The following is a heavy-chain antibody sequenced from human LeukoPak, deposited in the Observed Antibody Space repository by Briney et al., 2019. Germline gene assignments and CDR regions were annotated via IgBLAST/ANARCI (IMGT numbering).Heavy chain of an antibody. Sequence: GGSLRLSCAASGFTFGNYGMNWVRQAPGKGLEWVSSISSSSSYIYYADSVKGRFTISRDNAKKSMYLQMNRLRAEDTAVYYCAREGPQLNYNMDVWDKGPTVTVSS. CDR3: AREGPQLNYNMDV. V-gene: IGHV3-21*01. J-gene: IGHJ6*03. D-gene: IGHD5-24*01. CDR1: GFTFGNYG. CDR2: ISSSSSYI.